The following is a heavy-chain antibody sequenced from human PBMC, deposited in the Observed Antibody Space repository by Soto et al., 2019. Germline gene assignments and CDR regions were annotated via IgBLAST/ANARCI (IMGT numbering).Heavy chain of an antibody. J-gene: IGHJ4*02. D-gene: IGHD3-3*01. CDR1: GGTFSSYA. CDR2: IIPIFGTA. V-gene: IGHV1-69*01. Sequence: QVQLVQSGAEVKKPGSSVKVSCTASGGTFSSYAISWVRQAPGQGLEWMGGIIPIFGTANYAQKLQGRVTITADESTSTAYMERTSLRSEDTAVYYCARVGRGTHYEFWSGYHEVPLDHWGQGTLVTVSS. CDR3: ARVGRGTHYEFWSGYHEVPLDH.